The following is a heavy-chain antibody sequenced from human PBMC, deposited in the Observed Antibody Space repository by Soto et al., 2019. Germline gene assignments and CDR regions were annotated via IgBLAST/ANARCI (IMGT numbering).Heavy chain of an antibody. V-gene: IGHV3-15*01. Sequence: LRLSCAASGFTFSNAWMSWVRQAPGKGLEWVGRIKSKTDGGTTDYAAPVKGGFTISRDDSKNTLYLQMNSLKTEDTAVYYCTTGVPYCSGGSCYSYDALDIWGQGTMVTVSS. D-gene: IGHD2-15*01. CDR1: GFTFSNAW. J-gene: IGHJ3*02. CDR2: IKSKTDGGTT. CDR3: TTGVPYCSGGSCYSYDALDI.